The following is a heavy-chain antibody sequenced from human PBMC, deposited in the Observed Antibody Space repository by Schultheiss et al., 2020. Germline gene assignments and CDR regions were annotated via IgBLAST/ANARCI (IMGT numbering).Heavy chain of an antibody. Sequence: SCKASGYTFTSYAMHWVRQAPGKGLEWVAVISYDGSNKYYADSVKGRFTISRDNAKNSLYLQMNSLRAEDTAVYYCARDIRGIAARPAMDVWGKGTTGIV. J-gene: IGHJ6*04. CDR2: ISYDGSNK. CDR1: GYTFTSYA. CDR3: ARDIRGIAARPAMDV. V-gene: IGHV3-30-3*01. D-gene: IGHD6-6*01.